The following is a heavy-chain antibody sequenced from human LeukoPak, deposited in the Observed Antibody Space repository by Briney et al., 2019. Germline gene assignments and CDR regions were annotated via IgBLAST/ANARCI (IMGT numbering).Heavy chain of an antibody. CDR3: ARVGMGSTVNFDY. CDR2: IYTSGST. D-gene: IGHD1-26*01. Sequence: SSETLSLTCTVSGGSISSYHWSWIRQPAGKGLEWIGRIYTSGSTNYNPSLKSRVTMSLDTSKNQFSLKLSSVTAADTAVYYCARVGMGSTVNFDYWGQGTLVTVSS. CDR1: GGSISSYH. V-gene: IGHV4-4*07. J-gene: IGHJ4*02.